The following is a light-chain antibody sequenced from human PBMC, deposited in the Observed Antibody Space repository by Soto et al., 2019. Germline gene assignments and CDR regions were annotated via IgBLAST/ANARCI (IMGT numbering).Light chain of an antibody. CDR1: QSISSW. V-gene: IGKV1-5*01. J-gene: IGKJ4*01. CDR3: QQYNSFSLT. Sequence: DIQMTQSPSTLSASVGDRVTITCRASQSISSWLAWYQQKPGKAPKLLIYDASSLESGVPSRFSGSGSGTEFTLTISSLQPDDFATYYCQQYNSFSLTFGRGTKVVIK. CDR2: DAS.